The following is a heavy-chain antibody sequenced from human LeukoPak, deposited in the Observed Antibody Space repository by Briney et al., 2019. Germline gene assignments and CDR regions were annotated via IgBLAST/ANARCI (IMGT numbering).Heavy chain of an antibody. CDR2: IRSKAYGGTT. CDR3: TSGTTVTTGRYYYGMDV. J-gene: IGHJ6*04. Sequence: GGSLRLSCTASGFTFGDYAMSWVRQAPGKGLEWVGFIRSKAYGGTTEYAASVKGRFTTSRDDSKSIAYLQMNSLKTEDTAVYYCTSGTTVTTGRYYYGMDVWGKGTTVTVSS. CDR1: GFTFGDYA. V-gene: IGHV3-49*04. D-gene: IGHD4-17*01.